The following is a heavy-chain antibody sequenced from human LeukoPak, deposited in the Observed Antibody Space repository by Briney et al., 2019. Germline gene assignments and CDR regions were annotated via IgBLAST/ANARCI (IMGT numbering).Heavy chain of an antibody. Sequence: SETLSLTCTVSGGSISSYYWSWIRQPPGKGLEWIGYIYYSGSTNYNPSLKSRVIISVDTSKNQFSLKLSSVTAADTAVYYCARHTYYYDSSGYFDAFDIWGQGTMVTVSS. CDR1: GGSISSYY. J-gene: IGHJ3*02. CDR3: ARHTYYYDSSGYFDAFDI. D-gene: IGHD3-22*01. V-gene: IGHV4-59*08. CDR2: IYYSGST.